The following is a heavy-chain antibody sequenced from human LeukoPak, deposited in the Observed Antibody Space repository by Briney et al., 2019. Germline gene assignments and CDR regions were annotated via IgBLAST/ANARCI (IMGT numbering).Heavy chain of an antibody. J-gene: IGHJ4*02. CDR2: ISGSGGST. CDR3: ATRSGYYQPFDY. V-gene: IGHV3-23*01. CDR1: GFTVSSNY. D-gene: IGHD3-22*01. Sequence: PGGSLRLSCAASGFTVSSNYMSWVRQAPGKGLEWVSAISGSGGSTYYADSVKGRFTISRDNSKNTLYLQMNSLRAEDTAVYYCATRSGYYQPFDYWGQGTLVTVSS.